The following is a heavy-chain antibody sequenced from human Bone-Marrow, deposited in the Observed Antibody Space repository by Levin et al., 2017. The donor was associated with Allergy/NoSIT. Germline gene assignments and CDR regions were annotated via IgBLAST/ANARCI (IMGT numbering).Heavy chain of an antibody. CDR2: ISWNSNNI. V-gene: IGHV3-9*01. CDR3: AKDIALVTGTGYYFDY. Sequence: LSLTCAASGFTFDDYAMHWVRQAPGKGLEWVSSISWNSNNIAYAESVKGRFTISRDNAKNSLYLQMKSLRAEDTALYYCAKDIALVTGTGYYFDYWGQGTLVTVSS. D-gene: IGHD6-19*01. J-gene: IGHJ4*02. CDR1: GFTFDDYA.